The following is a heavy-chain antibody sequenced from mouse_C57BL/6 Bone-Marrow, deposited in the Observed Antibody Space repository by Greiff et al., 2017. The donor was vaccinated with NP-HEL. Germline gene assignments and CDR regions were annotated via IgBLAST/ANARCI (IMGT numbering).Heavy chain of an antibody. J-gene: IGHJ3*01. D-gene: IGHD2-4*01. CDR2: ISDGGSYT. CDR3: AREGGYYDYDQAY. CDR1: GFTFSSYA. Sequence: EVKLMESGGGLVKPGGSLKLSCAASGFTFSSYAMSWVRQTPEKRLEWVATISDGGSYTYYPDNVKGRFTISRDNAKNNLYLQMSHLKSEDTAMYYCAREGGYYDYDQAYWGQGTLVTVSA. V-gene: IGHV5-4*01.